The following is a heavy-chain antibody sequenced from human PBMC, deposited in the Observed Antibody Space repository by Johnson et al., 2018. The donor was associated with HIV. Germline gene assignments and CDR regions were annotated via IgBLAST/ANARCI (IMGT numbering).Heavy chain of an antibody. CDR2: LSGRGGST. J-gene: IGHJ3*02. V-gene: IGHV3-23*04. D-gene: IGHD6-19*01. Sequence: VQLVESGGGVVQPGLSLRLSCVASGFTFSNFAMHWVRQAPGKGLEWVSALSGRGGSTYYADSVKGRFTISRDNSKNTLYLQMNSLRAEDTALYYCAKDRSTGWYPAFDIWGQGTMVTVSS. CDR3: AKDRSTGWYPAFDI. CDR1: GFTFSNFA.